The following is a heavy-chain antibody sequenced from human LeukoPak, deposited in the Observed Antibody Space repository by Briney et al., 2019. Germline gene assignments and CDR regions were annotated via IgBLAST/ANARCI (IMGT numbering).Heavy chain of an antibody. D-gene: IGHD3-22*01. Sequence: GGSLRLSCAASGFTFDDYAMHWVRQAPGKGLEWVSVIYSGGSTYYADSVKGRFTISRDNSKNTLYLQMNSLRAEDTAVYYCARVAMIVVVIRDAFDIWGQGTMVTVSS. CDR1: GFTFDDYA. J-gene: IGHJ3*02. CDR2: IYSGGST. V-gene: IGHV3-66*01. CDR3: ARVAMIVVVIRDAFDI.